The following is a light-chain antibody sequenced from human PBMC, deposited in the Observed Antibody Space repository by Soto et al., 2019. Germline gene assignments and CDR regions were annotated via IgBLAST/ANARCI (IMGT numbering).Light chain of an antibody. CDR1: SSNIGAGYD. CDR3: QSYDSGLRGVV. CDR2: GNS. V-gene: IGLV1-40*01. Sequence: QSVLTPPPSVSGAPGKRVTISCTGSSSNIGAGYDVHWYQQLPGTAPKLLIYGNSNRPSGVPDRFSGSKSGTSASLAITGLQAEDEADYDSQSYDSGLRGVVFPGGTELTVL. J-gene: IGLJ2*01.